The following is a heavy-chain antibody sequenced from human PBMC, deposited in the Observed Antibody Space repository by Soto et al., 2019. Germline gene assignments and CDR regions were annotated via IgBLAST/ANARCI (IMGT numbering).Heavy chain of an antibody. CDR3: ARDLSYGDYTKHVDY. J-gene: IGHJ4*02. CDR1: GGYISSGGYY. V-gene: IGHV4-31*03. CDR2: ISYSGST. Sequence: QVQLQESGQGLVKPSQTMSLTCTVSGGYISSGGYYWSWIRQHPGKGLEWIGYISYSGSTYYNPSPKCRVTISVYTSKNQFSLKLSSVTAADTAVYYWARDLSYGDYTKHVDYWGQGTLVTVSS. D-gene: IGHD4-17*01.